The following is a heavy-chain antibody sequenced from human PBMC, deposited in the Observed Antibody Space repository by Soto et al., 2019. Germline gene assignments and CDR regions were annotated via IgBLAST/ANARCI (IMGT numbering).Heavy chain of an antibody. Sequence: EVQLVESGGGLVQPGGSLRLSCTASGFIVSDTYMNWVRQAPGKGLEWVSVIYNRGDTHYADSVRGRFSLSRDIADNTLHFQMNNLRVEDTAVYYCAREPRYCRGGSCSITGDAFDIWGQVTMVTVSS. V-gene: IGHV3-66*01. D-gene: IGHD2-15*01. CDR3: AREPRYCRGGSCSITGDAFDI. J-gene: IGHJ3*02. CDR2: IYNRGDT. CDR1: GFIVSDTY.